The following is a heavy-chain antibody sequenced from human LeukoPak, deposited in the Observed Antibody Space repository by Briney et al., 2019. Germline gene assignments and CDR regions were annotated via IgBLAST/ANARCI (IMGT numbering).Heavy chain of an antibody. J-gene: IGHJ4*02. CDR2: VNWHGTA. Sequence: GGSLRLSCVASGFTFEDYTMHWVRQAPGKTLEWVSLVNWHGTAYYTDSVKGRFTISRDNSKNSLFLQMENLRSEDTAFYYCVKDLSYESSGSVLEYWGQGTRVTVSS. V-gene: IGHV3-43*01. D-gene: IGHD3-22*01. CDR1: GFTFEDYT. CDR3: VKDLSYESSGSVLEY.